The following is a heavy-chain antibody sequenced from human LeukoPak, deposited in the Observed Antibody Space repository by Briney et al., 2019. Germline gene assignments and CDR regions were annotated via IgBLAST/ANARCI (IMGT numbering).Heavy chain of an antibody. CDR2: INPNSGGT. Sequence: ASVKVSCKASGYTFTSYYIHWVRQAPGQGLEWMGWINPNSGGTNYAQKFQGRVTMTRDTSISTAYMELSRLRSDDTAVYYCARFEIGFYSSQNYWGQGTLVTVSS. CDR1: GYTFTSYY. J-gene: IGHJ4*02. D-gene: IGHD1-26*01. V-gene: IGHV1-2*02. CDR3: ARFEIGFYSSQNY.